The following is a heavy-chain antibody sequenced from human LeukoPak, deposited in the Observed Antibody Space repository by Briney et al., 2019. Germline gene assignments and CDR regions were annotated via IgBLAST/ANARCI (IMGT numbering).Heavy chain of an antibody. J-gene: IGHJ4*02. Sequence: PSETLSLTCTVSGGSISSGYWMWLRQPAGKGLEWIGEINHSGSTNYNPSLKSRVTISVDTSKNQFSLKLSSVTAADTAVYYCAGGLTYDILTGYYIGDETHFDYWGQGTLVTVSS. CDR2: INHSGST. V-gene: IGHV4-34*01. CDR1: GGSISSGY. CDR3: AGGLTYDILTGYYIGDETHFDY. D-gene: IGHD3-9*01.